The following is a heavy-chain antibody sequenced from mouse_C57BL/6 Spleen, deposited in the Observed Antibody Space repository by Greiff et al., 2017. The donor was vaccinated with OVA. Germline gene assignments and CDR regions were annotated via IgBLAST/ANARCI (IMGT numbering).Heavy chain of an antibody. CDR1: GYAFSSYW. CDR3: ARSYYYGSSVFAY. J-gene: IGHJ3*01. Sequence: VMLVESGAELVKPGASVKISCKASGYAFSSYWMNWVKQRPGKGLEWIGQIYPGDGDTNYNGKFKGKATLTADKSSSTAYMQLSSLTSEDSAVYSCARSYYYGSSVFAYWGQGTLVTVSA. CDR2: IYPGDGDT. V-gene: IGHV1-80*01. D-gene: IGHD1-1*01.